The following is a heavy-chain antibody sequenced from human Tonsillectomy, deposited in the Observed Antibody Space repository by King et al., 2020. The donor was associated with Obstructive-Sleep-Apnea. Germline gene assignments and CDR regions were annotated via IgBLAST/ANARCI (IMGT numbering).Heavy chain of an antibody. CDR3: ANEIRPNDY. CDR1: GFAFNNHA. CDR2: IDISGDTT. Sequence: VQLVESGGGLVQPGGSLRLSCTTSGFAFNNHAMSWVRQTPGKGLEWVSSIDISGDTTYYAESVKGRFTSSRDNSKNTFYLQMNSLRAEDTAIYYCANEIRPNDYWGQGTLVTVSS. J-gene: IGHJ4*02. V-gene: IGHV3-23*04. D-gene: IGHD6-6*01.